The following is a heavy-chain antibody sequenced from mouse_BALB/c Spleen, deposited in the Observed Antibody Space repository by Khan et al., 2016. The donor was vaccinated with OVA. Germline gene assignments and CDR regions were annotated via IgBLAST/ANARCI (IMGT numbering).Heavy chain of an antibody. CDR2: INPSNGYT. CDR1: GYTFTSYM. D-gene: IGHD2-14*01. J-gene: IGHJ3*01. Sequence: QVQLKQSGAELARPGASVKMSCKASGYTFTSYMIHWIKLRPGQGLEWIGYINPSNGYTNYNQKFKDKATLTADKSSTTAYMQLSSLTSDDSAVYNWERVWAYYRNDGGFAYWGQGTLVTVSA. V-gene: IGHV1-4*01. CDR3: ERVWAYYRNDGGFAY.